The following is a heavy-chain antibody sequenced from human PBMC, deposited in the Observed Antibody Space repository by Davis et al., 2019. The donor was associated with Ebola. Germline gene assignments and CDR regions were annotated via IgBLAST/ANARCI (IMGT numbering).Heavy chain of an antibody. V-gene: IGHV1-18*01. J-gene: IGHJ6*02. Sequence: ASVKVSCKASGGTFTSYGISWVRQAPGQGLEWMGWISAYNGNTNYAQKLQGRVTMTTDTSTSTAYMELRSLRSDDTAVYYCARDHEAVTLYYYGMDVWGQGTTVTVSS. CDR2: ISAYNGNT. CDR1: GGTFTSYG. D-gene: IGHD4-17*01. CDR3: ARDHEAVTLYYYGMDV.